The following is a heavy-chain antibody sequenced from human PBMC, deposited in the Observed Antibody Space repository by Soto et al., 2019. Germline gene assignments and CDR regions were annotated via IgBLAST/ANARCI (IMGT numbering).Heavy chain of an antibody. V-gene: IGHV6-1*01. CDR2: TYYRSKWYD. CDR3: ARGWFGPQVHGLGP. Sequence: SQTLSLTCAISGDSVSSNTVAWNWIRQSPSRGLEWLGRTYYRSKWYDDYAESVKSRITINPDTSKNQFSLHLNSVTPEDTAVFSCARGWFGPQVHGLGPGGKGTLVTVPS. D-gene: IGHD3-16*01. J-gene: IGHJ5*02. CDR1: GDSVSSNTVA.